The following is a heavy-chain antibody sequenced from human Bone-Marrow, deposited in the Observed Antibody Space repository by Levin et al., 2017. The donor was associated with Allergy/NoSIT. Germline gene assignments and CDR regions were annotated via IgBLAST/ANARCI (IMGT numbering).Heavy chain of an antibody. D-gene: IGHD3-10*01. CDR1: GFTFSDSA. Sequence: GESLKISCAASGFTFSDSAIHWVRQTSGKGLECVGRIRSKPHSYATAYADSVTGRFTVSRDDSKNTVYLQMNNLKTEDTAVYYCARLEPYYYGSETYWGQGTLVTVSS. CDR2: IRSKPHSYAT. J-gene: IGHJ4*02. V-gene: IGHV3-73*01. CDR3: ARLEPYYYGSETY.